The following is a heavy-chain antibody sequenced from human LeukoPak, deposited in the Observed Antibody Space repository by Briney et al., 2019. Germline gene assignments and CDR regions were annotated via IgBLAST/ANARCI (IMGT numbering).Heavy chain of an antibody. Sequence: ASVKVSCKASGYTFTRYGISWVRQAPGQGLEWMGWISAYNGNTNYAQKLQGRVTMTTDTSTSTAYMELRSLRSDDTAVYYCARDHESSFGVVSAQTWFDPWGQGTLLTVSS. CDR3: ARDHESSFGVVSAQTWFDP. V-gene: IGHV1-18*01. D-gene: IGHD3-3*01. CDR1: GYTFTRYG. J-gene: IGHJ5*02. CDR2: ISAYNGNT.